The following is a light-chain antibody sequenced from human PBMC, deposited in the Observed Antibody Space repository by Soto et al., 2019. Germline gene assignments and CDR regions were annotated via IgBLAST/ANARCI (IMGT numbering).Light chain of an antibody. CDR1: QTIDRY. CDR3: QQSYNTPT. CDR2: LAS. V-gene: IGKV1-39*01. Sequence: DIQMTQSPSSVSASVGDRVSITCRASQTIDRYLNWYQQKPGKAPKLLIYLASSLQSGVSSRFSGSASGTDFTLTISSLQPEDSATYFCQQSYNTPTFGGGTKVEIK. J-gene: IGKJ4*01.